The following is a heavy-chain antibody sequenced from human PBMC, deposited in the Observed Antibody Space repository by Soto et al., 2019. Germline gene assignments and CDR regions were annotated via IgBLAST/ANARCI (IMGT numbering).Heavy chain of an antibody. V-gene: IGHV3-21*06. Sequence: PXESLRLSCAASGFTFTRYSMNGVRQAPGKGLEWVSSISSTTNYIYYGDSMKGRFTISRDNAKNSLYLEMNSLRAEDTAVYYCARESEDLTSNFDYWGQGTLVTVSS. CDR2: ISSTTNYI. CDR1: GFTFTRYS. J-gene: IGHJ4*02. CDR3: ARESEDLTSNFDY.